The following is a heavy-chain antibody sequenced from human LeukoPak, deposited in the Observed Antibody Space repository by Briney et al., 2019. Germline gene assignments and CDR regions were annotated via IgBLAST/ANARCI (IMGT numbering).Heavy chain of an antibody. CDR2: ISGSDGSR. Sequence: GGSLRLSCAASGFTFSTYAMRWVRQAPGKGLEWVSSISGSDGSRYYADSVKGRFTISRDNSKNTLYLQMNSLRAEDTAVYYCAKGESHPKYYFDYWGQGTLVTVSS. V-gene: IGHV3-23*01. CDR1: GFTFSTYA. CDR3: AKGESHPKYYFDY. D-gene: IGHD3-10*01. J-gene: IGHJ4*02.